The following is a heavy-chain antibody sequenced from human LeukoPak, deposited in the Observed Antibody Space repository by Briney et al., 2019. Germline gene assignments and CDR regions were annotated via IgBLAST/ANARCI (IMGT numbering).Heavy chain of an antibody. J-gene: IGHJ2*01. Sequence: PGGSLRLSCAASGFTFSSYWMSWVRQAPGKGLEWVANIKQDGSEKYYVDSVKGRFTISRDNAKNSLYLQMNSLRAEDTAVYYCARVPRQRWPEGWYFDLWGRGTLVTVSS. CDR2: IKQDGSEK. CDR1: GFTFSSYW. D-gene: IGHD2-15*01. V-gene: IGHV3-7*01. CDR3: ARVPRQRWPEGWYFDL.